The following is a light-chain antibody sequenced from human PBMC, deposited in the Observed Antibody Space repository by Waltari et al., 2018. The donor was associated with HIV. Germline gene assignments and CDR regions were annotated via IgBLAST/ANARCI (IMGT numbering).Light chain of an antibody. J-gene: IGLJ3*02. CDR3: AAWDDSLNGLWV. CDR2: GNK. CDR1: SSYIGSHT. Sequence: LTQPPSTSWAAGPRVPIACSRSSSYIGSHTVNCSQHLPGTAPKLLIYGNKQRPSWVPDRFSGSKSGTSTSLAISGLQAEDEADYYCAAWDDSLNGLWVFGGGTKLTVL. V-gene: IGLV1-44*01.